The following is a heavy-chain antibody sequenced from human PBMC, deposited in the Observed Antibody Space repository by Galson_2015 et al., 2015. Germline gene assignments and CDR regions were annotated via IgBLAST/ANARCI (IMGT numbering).Heavy chain of an antibody. Sequence: ATLSLTCTVSGGSISSYYWSWIRQPPGKGLEWIGYIYYSGSTNYNPSLKSRVTISVDTSKNQFSLKLSSVTAADTAVYYCARGRQLAWDAFDIWGQGTMVTVSS. D-gene: IGHD3-3*02. CDR3: ARGRQLAWDAFDI. V-gene: IGHV4-59*01. CDR2: IYYSGST. J-gene: IGHJ3*02. CDR1: GGSISSYY.